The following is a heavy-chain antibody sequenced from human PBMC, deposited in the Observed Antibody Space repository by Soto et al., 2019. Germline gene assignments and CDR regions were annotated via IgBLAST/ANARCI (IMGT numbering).Heavy chain of an antibody. J-gene: IGHJ6*02. CDR1: GYSFTSYW. Sequence: GESLKISCKGSGYSFTSYWIGWVRQMPGKGLEWMGFIYPGDSDTRYSPSFQGQVTISADKSISTAYLQWSSLKASDTAVYYCAAGGISPGNYNYYAMDVWGQGTTVTVSS. D-gene: IGHD3-16*01. V-gene: IGHV5-51*01. CDR3: AAGGISPGNYNYYAMDV. CDR2: IYPGDSDT.